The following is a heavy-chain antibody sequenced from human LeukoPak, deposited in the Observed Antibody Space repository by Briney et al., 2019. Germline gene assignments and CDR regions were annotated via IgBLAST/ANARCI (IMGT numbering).Heavy chain of an antibody. CDR2: FSDSGDST. V-gene: IGHV3-23*01. J-gene: IGHJ4*02. CDR3: AKALLKYSSGRGSDY. D-gene: IGHD3-10*01. Sequence: PGGSLRLSCAASGFTFSSYAMSWVRQAPGKGLEWVSDFSDSGDSTYYADSVKGRFTISRDNSKNTLYLQMNSLRAEDTGVYYCAKALLKYSSGRGSDYWGQGTLVSVSS. CDR1: GFTFSSYA.